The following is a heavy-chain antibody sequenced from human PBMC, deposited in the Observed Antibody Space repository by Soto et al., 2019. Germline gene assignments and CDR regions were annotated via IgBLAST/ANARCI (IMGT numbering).Heavy chain of an antibody. CDR2: IYHTGIA. J-gene: IGHJ4*02. Sequence: QVQLKQSGPGLVRPSGTLSLTCVVSGTSISSTYWWAWVRQSPGKGREWIGEIYHTGIAQYNPSLKIRVSMSIDNSNNQFSLKLTSVTAADTAIYYCATVPPRIVVVLAEFPTWGQGTLVTVSS. D-gene: IGHD2-21*01. V-gene: IGHV4-4*02. CDR3: ATVPPRIVVVLAEFPT. CDR1: GTSISSTYW.